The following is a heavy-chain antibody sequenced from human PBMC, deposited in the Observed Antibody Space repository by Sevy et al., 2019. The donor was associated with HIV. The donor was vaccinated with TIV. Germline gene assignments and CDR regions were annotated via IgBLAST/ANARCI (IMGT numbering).Heavy chain of an antibody. V-gene: IGHV3-23*01. CDR1: GFTFSTYA. CDR2: ISGSGGGT. D-gene: IGHD3-22*01. J-gene: IGHJ3*02. CDR3: AKDYYDSSGYYPMDAFDI. Sequence: RGSLSLPCAASGFTFSTYAMSWVRQPPGKGLEWVSGISGSGGGTYYADSVKGRFTISRDNSRNTLYLQMNSLRAEDTAVYYCAKDYYDSSGYYPMDAFDIWGQGTMVTVSS.